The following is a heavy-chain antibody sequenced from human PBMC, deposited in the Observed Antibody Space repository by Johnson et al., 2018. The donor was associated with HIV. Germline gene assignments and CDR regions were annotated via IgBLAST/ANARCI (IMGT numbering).Heavy chain of an antibody. Sequence: VQLVESGGGLVQPGGSLRLSCAASGFTFSSYALTWVRQATGRGLEWVSYISSSGSTIYYADSVKGRFTISRDNSKNTLYLQMNSLRAEDTAVYYCARGRRIQLWLLADAFDIWGQGTMVTVSS. J-gene: IGHJ3*02. V-gene: IGHV3-48*01. D-gene: IGHD5-18*01. CDR3: ARGRRIQLWLLADAFDI. CDR2: ISSSGSTI. CDR1: GFTFSSYA.